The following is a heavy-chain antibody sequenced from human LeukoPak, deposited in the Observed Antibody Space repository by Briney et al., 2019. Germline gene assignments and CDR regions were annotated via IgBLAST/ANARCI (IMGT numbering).Heavy chain of an antibody. D-gene: IGHD3-10*01. V-gene: IGHV3-23*01. CDR3: AKEPRLNYYGSGSFDY. Sequence: GGSLRLSCAASGFTFSSYAMNWVRQAPGKGLEWASGISASGHSTDYADSVKGRFTISRDNSKNTLYLQMNSLRAEDTAVYYCAKEPRLNYYGSGSFDYWGQGTLVTVSS. CDR2: ISASGHST. CDR1: GFTFSSYA. J-gene: IGHJ4*02.